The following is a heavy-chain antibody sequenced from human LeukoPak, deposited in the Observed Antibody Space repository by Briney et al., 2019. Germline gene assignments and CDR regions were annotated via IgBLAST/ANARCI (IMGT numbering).Heavy chain of an antibody. CDR2: INPNSGGT. Sequence: ASVKVSCRASGYTFTGYYMHWVRQAPGQGLEWMGWINPNSGGTNYAQKFQGRVTMTRDTSTSTAYMELSRLTSDDTAVYYCARDVIAVPGILLIPLGYWGQGTLVTVSS. J-gene: IGHJ4*02. D-gene: IGHD6-13*01. CDR1: GYTFTGYY. CDR3: ARDVIAVPGILLIPLGY. V-gene: IGHV1-2*02.